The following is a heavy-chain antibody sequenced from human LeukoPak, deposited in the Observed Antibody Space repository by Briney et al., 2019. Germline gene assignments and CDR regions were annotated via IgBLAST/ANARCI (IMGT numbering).Heavy chain of an antibody. D-gene: IGHD3-10*01. J-gene: IGHJ6*03. Sequence: GGSLRLSCAASGFTFSSYGMHWVRQAPGKGLEWVAFIRYDGSNKYYADSVKGGFTISRDNSKNTLYLQMNSLRAEDTAVYYCAKGMGYYGSGSYSNDYYYYMDVWGKGTTVTVSS. CDR1: GFTFSSYG. V-gene: IGHV3-30*02. CDR3: AKGMGYYGSGSYSNDYYYYMDV. CDR2: IRYDGSNK.